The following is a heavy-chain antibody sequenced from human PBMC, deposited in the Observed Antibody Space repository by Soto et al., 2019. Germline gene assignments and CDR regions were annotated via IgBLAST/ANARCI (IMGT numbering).Heavy chain of an antibody. CDR3: ARDHSNDDSVWWLDP. Sequence: ASVKVSCKASGYTFTSHYVHWVRQAPGQGLEWVGVINPSGGNTGYAQKFQGRVTMTRDTSTSTVYMELSSLRSEDTAMYYCARDHSNDDSVWWLDPWGRGTLVTVSS. CDR1: GYTFTSHY. D-gene: IGHD3-16*01. J-gene: IGHJ5*02. V-gene: IGHV1-46*03. CDR2: INPSGGNT.